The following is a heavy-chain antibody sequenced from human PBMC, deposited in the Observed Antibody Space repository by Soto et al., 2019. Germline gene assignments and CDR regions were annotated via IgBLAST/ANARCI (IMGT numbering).Heavy chain of an antibody. CDR3: ARDGGRQWLVLDSDY. D-gene: IGHD6-19*01. V-gene: IGHV1-18*01. J-gene: IGHJ4*02. Sequence: ASVKVSCKTSGYTFSNYGITWVRQAPGQPLEWLGWISVYSGDTNYAQKLQGRVTMTTDTSTSTAYMELRSLRSDDTAVYYCARDGGRQWLVLDSDYWGQGTLVTVSS. CDR1: GYTFSNYG. CDR2: ISVYSGDT.